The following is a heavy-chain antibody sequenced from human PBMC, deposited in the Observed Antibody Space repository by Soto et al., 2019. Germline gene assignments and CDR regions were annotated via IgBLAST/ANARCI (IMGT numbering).Heavy chain of an antibody. J-gene: IGHJ4*01. CDR2: ISISSSDR. V-gene: IGHV3-21*06. CDR1: GFTLRTYT. CDR3: VRGMNPLF. Sequence: GGSLRLSCAASGFTLRTYTMNWVRQAPGKGLEWVSSISISSSDRYYADSVRGRFTISRDNAKNALYLQMNSLRADDAAVYFCVRGMNPLFGGQGTLVTVSS.